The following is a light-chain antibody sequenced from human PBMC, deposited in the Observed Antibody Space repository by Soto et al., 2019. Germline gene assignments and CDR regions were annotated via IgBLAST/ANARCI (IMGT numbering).Light chain of an antibody. Sequence: EVVMTQSPATLSVSPGERATLSCRASQSVSSSLAWYQQKPGQAPRLLIYGASTRATGIPARFSGSGSGTEFTLTIGSLQSEDFAIYFCQQYSNWPLTFGQGTKVDIK. CDR2: GAS. J-gene: IGKJ1*01. CDR3: QQYSNWPLT. CDR1: QSVSSS. V-gene: IGKV3-15*01.